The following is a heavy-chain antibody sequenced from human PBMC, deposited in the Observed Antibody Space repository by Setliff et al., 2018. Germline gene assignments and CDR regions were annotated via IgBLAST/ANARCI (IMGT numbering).Heavy chain of an antibody. CDR2: ISAYNGNT. CDR1: GYTFTSYG. V-gene: IGHV1-18*04. CDR3: AREKFPGDWGDYYYGMDV. J-gene: IGHJ6*02. D-gene: IGHD2-21*01. Sequence: ASVKVSCKASGYTFTSYGISWVRQAPGQGLEWMGWISAYNGNTNYAQKLQGRVTMTTDTSTSTAYMELRSLRSDDTAVYYCAREKFPGDWGDYYYGMDVWGQGTTVTVSS.